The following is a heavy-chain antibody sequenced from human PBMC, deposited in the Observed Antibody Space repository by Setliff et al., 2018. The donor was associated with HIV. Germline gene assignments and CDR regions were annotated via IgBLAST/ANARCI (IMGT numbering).Heavy chain of an antibody. J-gene: IGHJ1*01. CDR3: ARDGRHDRNSWFITHQYFKH. D-gene: IGHD6-13*01. Sequence: ETLSLTCTVSGGSFRSSRYYWGWIRQPPGKGLEWIANIHSNGNIYYNPSLKSRVTISIDTSKNEFSLKLSSVTAADTAVYYCARDGRHDRNSWFITHQYFKHWGQGTLVTVSS. V-gene: IGHV4-39*07. CDR1: GGSFRSSRYY. CDR2: IHSNGNI.